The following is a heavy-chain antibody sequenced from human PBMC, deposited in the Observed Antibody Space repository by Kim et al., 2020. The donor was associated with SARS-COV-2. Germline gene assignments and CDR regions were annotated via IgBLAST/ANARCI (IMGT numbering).Heavy chain of an antibody. Sequence: YADPVKCRFTISRDNAKTSLYLKMNSLRAEDTAVYYCARGTYGDYQVVDFWGQGTLVTVSS. CDR3: ARGTYGDYQVVDF. J-gene: IGHJ4*02. V-gene: IGHV3-11*05. D-gene: IGHD4-17*01.